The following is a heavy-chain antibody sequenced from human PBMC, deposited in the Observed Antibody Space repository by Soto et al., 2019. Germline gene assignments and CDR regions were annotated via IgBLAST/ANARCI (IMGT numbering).Heavy chain of an antibody. J-gene: IGHJ4*01. CDR1: GGSINNYY. CDR2: IYYAGSS. CDR3: ARHSWELRKTFDY. V-gene: IGHV4-59*08. D-gene: IGHD1-7*01. Sequence: QVQLQESGPGLVKPSETLSLTCTVSGGSINNYYWSWIRQPPGDGLEWIGSIYYAGSSNYNPSLNRRVTISLDTSKNHFSLKLTSVTAADTAVYYCARHSWELRKTFDYWGQGTLVTVSS.